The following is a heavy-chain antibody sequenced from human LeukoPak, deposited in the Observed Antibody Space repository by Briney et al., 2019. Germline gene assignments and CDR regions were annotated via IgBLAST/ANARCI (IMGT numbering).Heavy chain of an antibody. V-gene: IGHV3-9*01. D-gene: IGHD3-10*01. CDR1: GFTFDDYA. CDR3: AKGPRWDITMVQGLVDY. J-gene: IGHJ4*02. Sequence: GRSLRLSCAASGFTFDDYAMHWVRQAPGKGLEWVSGISWNSGGIGYADSVKGRFTISRDNAKNSLYLQMNSLRAEDTALYYCAKGPRWDITMVQGLVDYWGQGTLVTVSS. CDR2: ISWNSGGI.